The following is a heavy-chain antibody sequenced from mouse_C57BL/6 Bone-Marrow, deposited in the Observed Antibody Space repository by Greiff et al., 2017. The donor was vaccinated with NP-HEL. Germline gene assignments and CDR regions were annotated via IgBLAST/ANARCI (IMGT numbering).Heavy chain of an antibody. D-gene: IGHD2-3*01. V-gene: IGHV1-26*01. CDR2: INPNNGGT. CDR1: GYTFTDYY. J-gene: IGHJ3*01. CDR3: AREDGYYGWFAY. Sequence: VQLQQSGPELVKPGASVKISCKASGYTFTDYYMNWVKQSHGKSLEWIGDINPNNGGTSYNQKFKGKATLTVDKSSSTAYMELRSLTSEDSAVDYCAREDGYYGWFAYWGQGTLVTVSA.